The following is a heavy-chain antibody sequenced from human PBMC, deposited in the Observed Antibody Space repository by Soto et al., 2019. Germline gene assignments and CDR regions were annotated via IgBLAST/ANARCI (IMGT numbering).Heavy chain of an antibody. CDR1: GGSISSSNW. Sequence: QSQTLSLTCAVSGGSISSSNWWSWVRQPPGKGLEWIGEIYHSGSTNYNPSLKSRVTISVDKSKNQFSLKLSSVTAADTAVYYCARALRITIFGVGRNYIDYWGQGTLVTVSS. CDR2: IYHSGST. J-gene: IGHJ4*02. V-gene: IGHV4-4*02. CDR3: ARALRITIFGVGRNYIDY. D-gene: IGHD3-3*01.